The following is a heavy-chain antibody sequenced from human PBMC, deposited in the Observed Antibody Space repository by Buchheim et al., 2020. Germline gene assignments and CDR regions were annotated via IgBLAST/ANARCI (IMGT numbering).Heavy chain of an antibody. CDR2: INTNTGNP. V-gene: IGHV7-4-1*02. D-gene: IGHD6-13*01. J-gene: IGHJ4*02. CDR3: ARQAAAGTKMRYRPLIPPDFDY. CDR1: GYTFTSYA. Sequence: QVQLVQSGSELKKPGASVKVSCKASGYTFTSYAMNWVRQAPGQGLEWMGWINTNTGNPTYAQGFTGRFVFSLDTSVSTAYLQISSLKAEDTAVYYCARQAAAGTKMRYRPLIPPDFDYWGQGTL.